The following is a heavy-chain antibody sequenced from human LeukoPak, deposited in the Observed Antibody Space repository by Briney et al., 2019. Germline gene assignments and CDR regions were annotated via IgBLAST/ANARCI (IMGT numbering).Heavy chain of an antibody. Sequence: WGSLRLSCAVSGFTFSSYAMNWVRQTPGKGLEWVSVIYSGGSTYYADSVKGRFTISRDNSKNTLYLQMNSLRAEDTAVYYCARDLLEWYFDYWGRGTVDSVSS. D-gene: IGHD3-3*01. V-gene: IGHV3-66*01. J-gene: IGHJ4*02. CDR3: ARDLLEWYFDY. CDR1: GFTFSSYA. CDR2: IYSGGST.